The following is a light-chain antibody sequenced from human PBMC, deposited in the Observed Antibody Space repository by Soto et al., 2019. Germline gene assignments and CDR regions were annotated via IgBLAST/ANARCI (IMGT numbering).Light chain of an antibody. CDR3: QQYGTSPMT. V-gene: IGKV3-20*01. J-gene: IGKJ5*01. CDR2: GAS. Sequence: VLTQSQGTLSLSPGERATLSCRASQSVNNRLAWYQQKPGQAPRLLISGASNRATGIPDMFSGSGSATDFPLIIISLEPEDFALYFCQQYGTSPMTFGQGTRLDIK. CDR1: QSVNNR.